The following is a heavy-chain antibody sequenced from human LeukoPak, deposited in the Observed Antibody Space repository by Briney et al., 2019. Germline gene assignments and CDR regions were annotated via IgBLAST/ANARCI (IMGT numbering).Heavy chain of an antibody. CDR2: IYYSGTT. CDR1: GGSISSYY. CDR3: ARGNPWDGYPLNWIDP. J-gene: IGHJ5*02. D-gene: IGHD5-18*01. V-gene: IGHV4-59*01. Sequence: SETVSLTCTVSGGSISSYYWSWIRQPPGRGLEWIGYIYYSGTTNYKSSLKSRVTMSVDTSKNQFSLKLSSVTAADTAVYYCARGNPWDGYPLNWIDPWGQGTLNSVS.